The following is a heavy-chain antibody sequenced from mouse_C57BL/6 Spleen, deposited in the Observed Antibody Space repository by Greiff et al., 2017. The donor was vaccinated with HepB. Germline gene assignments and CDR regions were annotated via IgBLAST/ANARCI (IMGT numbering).Heavy chain of an antibody. V-gene: IGHV1-80*01. CDR3: ARDYYYGSSYGYFDY. Sequence: VQLQQSGAELVKPGASVKISCKASGYAFSSYWMNWVKQRPGKGLEWIGQIYPGDGDTNYNGKFKGKATLTADKSSSTAYMQLSSLTSEDSAVYFCARDYYYGSSYGYFDYWGQGTTLTVSS. CDR2: IYPGDGDT. J-gene: IGHJ2*01. D-gene: IGHD1-1*01. CDR1: GYAFSSYW.